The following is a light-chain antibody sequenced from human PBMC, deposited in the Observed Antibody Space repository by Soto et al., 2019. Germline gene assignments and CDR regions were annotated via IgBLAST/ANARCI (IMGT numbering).Light chain of an antibody. Sequence: ENVLTQSPDTLSLSPGEGATLSCRASQTVSSNYLAWYQHRPGQAPKLIIHGASYTAPGIPDRFSGSGSGADFTLTNSRLEPEDFAVYFCQHYGNSLWTFGQGTKVEIK. CDR2: GAS. CDR3: QHYGNSLWT. CDR1: QTVSSNY. J-gene: IGKJ1*01. V-gene: IGKV3-20*01.